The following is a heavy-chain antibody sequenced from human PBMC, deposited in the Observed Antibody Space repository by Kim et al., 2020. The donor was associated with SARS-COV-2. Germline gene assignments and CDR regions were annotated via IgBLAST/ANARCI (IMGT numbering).Heavy chain of an antibody. CDR1: GYTFTSYA. CDR3: ARDLEQQLVLYYYYYMDV. D-gene: IGHD6-13*01. J-gene: IGHJ6*03. CDR2: INTNTGNP. V-gene: IGHV7-4-1*02. Sequence: ASVKVSCKASGYTFTSYAMNWVRQAPGQGLEWMGWINTNTGNPTYAQGFTGRFGFSLDTSVSTAYLQISSLKAEDTAVYYCARDLEQQLVLYYYYYMDVWGKGTTVTVSS.